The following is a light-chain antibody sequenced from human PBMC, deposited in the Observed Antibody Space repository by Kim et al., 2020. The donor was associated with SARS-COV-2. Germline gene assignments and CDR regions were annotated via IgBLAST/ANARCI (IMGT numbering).Light chain of an antibody. J-gene: IGKJ1*01. CDR2: GAS. V-gene: IGKV3D-15*01. Sequence: EIVMTQSPATLSVSPGERVTLSCRASQSLSSYLAWFQHKPGQAPRLLIYGASTRATGIPDRFSGSGSGTEFTLTISSLQSEDFAIYYCQQYNNWPPWTFGQGTKVEIK. CDR1: QSLSSY. CDR3: QQYNNWPPWT.